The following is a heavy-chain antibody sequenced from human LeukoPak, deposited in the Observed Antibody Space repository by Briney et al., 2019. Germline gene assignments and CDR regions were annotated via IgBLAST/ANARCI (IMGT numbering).Heavy chain of an antibody. J-gene: IGHJ5*02. D-gene: IGHD4-17*01. CDR2: IHNSATT. Sequence: SETVSLTCTVSGGSLSSYFWSWIRQPPGKGLEWIGYIHNSATTNCNPSLKSRVTISLDTAKNRFSLKLTSVTAADTAVYFCARSRGGFGDYGSWFDPWGQGTLVTVSS. V-gene: IGHV4-59*12. CDR1: GGSLSSYF. CDR3: ARSRGGFGDYGSWFDP.